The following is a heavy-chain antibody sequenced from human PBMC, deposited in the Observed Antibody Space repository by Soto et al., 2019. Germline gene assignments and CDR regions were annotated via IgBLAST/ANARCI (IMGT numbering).Heavy chain of an antibody. Sequence: QVQLVESGGGVVQPGRSLRLSCAASGFTFSTYGMHWVRQAPGKGLEWVAVISYDGSNKYYADSVKGRFTISRDNSKNTLYLQMSSLRADDTAVYYCATGCSYSVIDYWGQGTLGTVSS. CDR3: ATGCSYSVIDY. CDR1: GFTFSTYG. J-gene: IGHJ4*02. V-gene: IGHV3-30*03. D-gene: IGHD3-10*02. CDR2: ISYDGSNK.